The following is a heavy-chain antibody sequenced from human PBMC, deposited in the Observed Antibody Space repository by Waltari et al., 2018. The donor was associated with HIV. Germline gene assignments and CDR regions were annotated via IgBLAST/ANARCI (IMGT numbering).Heavy chain of an antibody. Sequence: QVQLQESGPGLVKPSETLSLTCTVSGYSISSGYYWGWIRQPPGKGLEWIGSIYHSGSTYYNPSLKSRVTISVDTSKNQFSLKLSSVTAADTAVYYCARDQAEIVVVPAAIWFDPWGQGTLVTVSS. CDR2: IYHSGST. D-gene: IGHD2-2*01. J-gene: IGHJ5*02. V-gene: IGHV4-38-2*02. CDR1: GYSISSGYY. CDR3: ARDQAEIVVVPAAIWFDP.